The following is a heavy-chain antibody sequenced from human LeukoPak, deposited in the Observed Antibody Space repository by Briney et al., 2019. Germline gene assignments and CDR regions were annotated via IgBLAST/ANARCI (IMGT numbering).Heavy chain of an antibody. Sequence: KPSETLSLTCAVYGGAFSGYYWSWIRQPPGKGLEWIGEINHSGDTKYNPSLKSRVSMSVDVSKDQFSLKLTSLTAADTAVYYCARGSRNYNNYESADYWGQGTLVTVSS. D-gene: IGHD4-11*01. CDR3: ARGSRNYNNYESADY. J-gene: IGHJ4*02. V-gene: IGHV4-34*01. CDR1: GGAFSGYY. CDR2: INHSGDT.